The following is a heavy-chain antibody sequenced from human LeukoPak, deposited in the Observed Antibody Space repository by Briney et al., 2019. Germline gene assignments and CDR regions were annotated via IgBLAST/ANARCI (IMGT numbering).Heavy chain of an antibody. CDR2: INPDTGGT. CDR3: ARAGPLYSGGYLAY. Sequence: ASVKVSCKASGYTFTAYYIHWVRQAPGQGLEWMGWINPDTGGTIYAQKLQGTVTMTRDTSISTAYLDLSRLRFDDTAVYYCARAGPLYSGGYLAYWGQGTLVTVSS. J-gene: IGHJ4*02. V-gene: IGHV1-2*02. CDR1: GYTFTAYY. D-gene: IGHD1-26*01.